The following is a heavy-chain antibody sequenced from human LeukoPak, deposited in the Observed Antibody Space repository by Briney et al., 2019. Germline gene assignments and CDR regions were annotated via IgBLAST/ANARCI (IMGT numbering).Heavy chain of an antibody. CDR2: ISWNSGSI. V-gene: IGHV3-9*01. D-gene: IGHD3/OR15-3a*01. CDR3: AKDTRTGYYNPLFDY. J-gene: IGHJ4*02. Sequence: GGSLRLSCAASGFTFGDYAMHRVRQAPGKALEWVSGISWNSGSIGYADSVKGRFTISRDNAKNSLYLQMNSLRAEDTALYYCAKDTRTGYYNPLFDYWGQGTLVTVSS. CDR1: GFTFGDYA.